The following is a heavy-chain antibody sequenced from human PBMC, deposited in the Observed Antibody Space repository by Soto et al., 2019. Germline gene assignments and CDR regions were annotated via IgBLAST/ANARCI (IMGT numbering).Heavy chain of an antibody. CDR1: GYTFTSFY. CDR3: ASGLTSGDY. Sequence: QVQLVQSGAEVKNPGASVKVSCKASGYTFTSFYIHWVRQAPGQGLEWMSIINPNGGSTNYAQNLQGRVTLTRDTSTSTVYMELSSLRSEDTAVYYCASGLTSGDYWGQGTLVTVSS. J-gene: IGHJ4*02. CDR2: INPNGGST. V-gene: IGHV1-46*01.